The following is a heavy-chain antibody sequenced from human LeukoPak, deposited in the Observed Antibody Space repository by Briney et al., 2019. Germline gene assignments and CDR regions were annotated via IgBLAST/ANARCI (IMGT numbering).Heavy chain of an antibody. CDR1: GGSFSGYY. Sequence: SETLSLTCAVYGGSFSGYYWSWIRQPPGKGLEWIGEINHSGSTNYNPSLKSRVTISVDTSKSQFSLKLSSVTAADTAVYYCARARTLEYNWFDPWGQGTLVTVSS. J-gene: IGHJ5*02. CDR3: ARARTLEYNWFDP. CDR2: INHSGST. V-gene: IGHV4-34*01. D-gene: IGHD1-1*01.